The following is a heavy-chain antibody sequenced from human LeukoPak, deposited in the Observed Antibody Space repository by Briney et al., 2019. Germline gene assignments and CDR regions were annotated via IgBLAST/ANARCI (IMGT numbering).Heavy chain of an antibody. D-gene: IGHD5-12*01. J-gene: IGHJ4*02. Sequence: PGGSLRLSCAASGFTFSSYAMSWVRQAPGKGLEYVSTVGGKGDVTYYADSVKGRFTISRDNSRNIVYLQMNSLRAEDTAVYYCARDLFNVEMATIPDDYWGQGTLVTVSS. V-gene: IGHV3-23*01. CDR3: ARDLFNVEMATIPDDY. CDR1: GFTFSSYA. CDR2: VGGKGDVT.